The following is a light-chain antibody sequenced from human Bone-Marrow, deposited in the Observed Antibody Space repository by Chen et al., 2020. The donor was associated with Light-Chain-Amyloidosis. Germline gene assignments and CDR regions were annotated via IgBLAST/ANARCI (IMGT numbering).Light chain of an antibody. V-gene: IGKV3-20*01. CDR3: QQYGTSPLT. J-gene: IGKJ4*01. CDR1: QTISSNY. CDR2: GSS. Sequence: EIVLTQSPGTLSLSPGEGANLSCRASQTISSNYLTWYQQKVGQAPRLLIYGSSSRATGIPDRFTGSGSVTAFTLTINRLEPEDVAMDYCQQYGTSPLTFGGGTKVEIK.